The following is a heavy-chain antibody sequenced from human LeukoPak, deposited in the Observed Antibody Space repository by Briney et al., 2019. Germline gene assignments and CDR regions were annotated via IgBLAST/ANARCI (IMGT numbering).Heavy chain of an antibody. CDR1: GFTFSSYG. Sequence: GGSLRLSCAASGFTFSSYGMHWVRQAPGKGLEWVAVISYDGSNKYYADSVKGRFTISRDNSKNTLYLQMNSLRAEDTAVYYCARDSYGTGVHYYYYYYMDVWGKGTTVTVSS. J-gene: IGHJ6*03. CDR3: ARDSYGTGVHYYYYYYMDV. D-gene: IGHD5-18*01. V-gene: IGHV3-30*03. CDR2: ISYDGSNK.